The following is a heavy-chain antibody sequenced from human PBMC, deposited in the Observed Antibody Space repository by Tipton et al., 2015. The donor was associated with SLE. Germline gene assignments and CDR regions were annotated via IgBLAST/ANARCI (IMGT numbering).Heavy chain of an antibody. CDR2: IYYSGST. J-gene: IGHJ4*02. Sequence: LRLSCTVSGGSISSSSYYWGWIRQPPGKGLEWIGSIYYSGSTYYNPSLKSRVTISVDTSKNQFSLKLSSVTAADTAVYYCASYSGYDSLFDYWGQGTLVTVSS. D-gene: IGHD5-12*01. CDR3: ASYSGYDSLFDY. CDR1: GGSISSSSYY. V-gene: IGHV4-39*01.